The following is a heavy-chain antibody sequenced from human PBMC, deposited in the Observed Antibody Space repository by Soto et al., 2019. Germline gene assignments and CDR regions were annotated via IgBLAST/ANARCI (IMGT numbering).Heavy chain of an antibody. CDR1: GGTFSSYA. D-gene: IGHD6-13*01. CDR3: AREPSIAAVGIPLYSYYYMDV. V-gene: IGHV1-69*13. CDR2: IIPIFGTA. J-gene: IGHJ6*03. Sequence: SVKVSCKASGGTFSSYAISWVRQAPGQGLEWMGRIIPIFGTADYAQKFQGRVTITADESTSTAYMELSSLTSEDTAVYYCAREPSIAAVGIPLYSYYYMDVWGEGTAVTVSS.